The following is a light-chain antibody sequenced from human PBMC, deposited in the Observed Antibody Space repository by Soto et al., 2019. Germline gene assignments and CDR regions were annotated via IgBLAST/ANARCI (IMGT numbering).Light chain of an antibody. CDR2: DDS. J-gene: IGLJ2*01. Sequence: SYELTQPPSVSVAPGQTARITCGGKNIGSKSVHWYQQKPGQAPVLVVYDDSDRPSGIPERFSGSNSGNTATLTISRVEAGDEADYYCQVWDSSSDHPYVVFGGGTKLTVL. CDR3: QVWDSSSDHPYVV. V-gene: IGLV3-21*02. CDR1: NIGSKS.